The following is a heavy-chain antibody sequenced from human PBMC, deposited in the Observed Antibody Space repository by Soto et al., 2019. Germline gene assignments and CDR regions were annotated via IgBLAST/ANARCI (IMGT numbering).Heavy chain of an antibody. D-gene: IGHD3-10*01. CDR3: AREGRGYGSGSYSLDY. CDR2: ISSNGGST. V-gene: IGHV3-64*01. Sequence: EVQLVESGGGLVQPGGSLRLSCAASGFTFSSYAMHWVRQAPGTGLEYVSAISSNGGSTYYANSVKGRFTISRDNSKNTLYLPMGILRAADMAVYYCAREGRGYGSGSYSLDYWGQGTLVTVSS. CDR1: GFTFSSYA. J-gene: IGHJ4*02.